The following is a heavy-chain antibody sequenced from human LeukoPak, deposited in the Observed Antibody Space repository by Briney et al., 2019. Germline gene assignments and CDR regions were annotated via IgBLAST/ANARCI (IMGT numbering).Heavy chain of an antibody. D-gene: IGHD3-22*01. J-gene: IGHJ3*02. Sequence: ASETLSLTCTVSGYSISSGYYWGWIRQPPGKGLEWIGSIYHSGSTYYNPSLKSRVTISVDTSKNQFSLKLSSVTAADTAVYYCARGSSYYYDSSGYFDDAFDIWGQGTMVTVSS. CDR2: IYHSGST. CDR1: GYSISSGYY. V-gene: IGHV4-38-2*02. CDR3: ARGSSYYYDSSGYFDDAFDI.